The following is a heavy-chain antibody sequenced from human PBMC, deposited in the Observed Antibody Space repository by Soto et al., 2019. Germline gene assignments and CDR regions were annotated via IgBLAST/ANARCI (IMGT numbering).Heavy chain of an antibody. D-gene: IGHD2-2*01. CDR3: ARAGVVVPAANFDYYYYGMDV. Sequence: GASVKGSCKASGYTFTGYYMHWVRQAPGQGLEWMGWINPNSGGTNYAQKFQGRVTMTRDTSISTAYMELSRLRSDDTAVYYCARAGVVVPAANFDYYYYGMDVWGQGTTVTVSS. V-gene: IGHV1-2*02. CDR2: INPNSGGT. J-gene: IGHJ6*02. CDR1: GYTFTGYY.